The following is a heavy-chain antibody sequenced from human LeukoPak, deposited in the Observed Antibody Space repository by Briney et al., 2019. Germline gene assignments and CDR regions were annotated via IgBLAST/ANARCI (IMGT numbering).Heavy chain of an antibody. Sequence: GVSLRLSCAASGFTFSSYGMHWVRQAPGKGLEWVAFIRYDGSNKYFADSVKGRFTIPRDSSKNTLYLQMNSLRVDDTAVYYCAKDGTRGIRFGKIPHYFDYWGQGTLVTVSS. CDR1: GFTFSSYG. V-gene: IGHV3-30*02. J-gene: IGHJ4*02. CDR3: AKDGTRGIRFGKIPHYFDY. CDR2: IRYDGSNK. D-gene: IGHD3-10*01.